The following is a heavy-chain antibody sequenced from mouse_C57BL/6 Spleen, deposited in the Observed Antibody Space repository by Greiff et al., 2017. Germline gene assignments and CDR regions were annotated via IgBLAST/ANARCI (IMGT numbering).Heavy chain of an antibody. Sequence: QVQLQQPGAELVKPGASVKMSCKASGYTFTSYWITWVKQRHGQGLEWIGDIYPGSGSTDYNEKFKSKATLTVDTSSSTAYMQLSSLTSEDSAVYYCARPLYDGYNYAMDYWGQGTSVTVSS. CDR3: ARPLYDGYNYAMDY. V-gene: IGHV1-55*01. CDR1: GYTFTSYW. D-gene: IGHD2-3*01. J-gene: IGHJ4*01. CDR2: IYPGSGST.